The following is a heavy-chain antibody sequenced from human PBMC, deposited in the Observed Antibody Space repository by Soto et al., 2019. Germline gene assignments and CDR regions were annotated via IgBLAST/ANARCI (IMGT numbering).Heavy chain of an antibody. V-gene: IGHV4-31*03. J-gene: IGHJ4*02. CDR2: IYDSVNT. CDR3: ARVDHRGYFAILTDY. D-gene: IGHD3-9*01. Sequence: LSLTCTVSGDSLSSGGHYWSWIRQHPGKGLEWIGHIYDSVNTYYSPSLRSRVTISADMSKNQFSLNLRPVTAADTAVYYCARVDHRGYFAILTDYWGQGTLVTVSS. CDR1: GDSLSSGGHY.